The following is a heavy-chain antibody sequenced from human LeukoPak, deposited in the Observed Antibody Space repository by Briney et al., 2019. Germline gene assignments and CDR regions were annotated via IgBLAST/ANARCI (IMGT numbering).Heavy chain of an antibody. V-gene: IGHV3-74*01. CDR3: VRTAVPGANWFDP. D-gene: IGHD6-19*01. Sequence: GGSLRLSCAASGFSFSSYWMYWVRQAPGKGLVWVSRTNSDGSSTNYADSVKGRFTIPRDNAKNTLYLQMNSLRAEDTAVYYCVRTAVPGANWFDPWGQGTLVTVSS. CDR2: TNSDGSST. J-gene: IGHJ5*02. CDR1: GFSFSSYW.